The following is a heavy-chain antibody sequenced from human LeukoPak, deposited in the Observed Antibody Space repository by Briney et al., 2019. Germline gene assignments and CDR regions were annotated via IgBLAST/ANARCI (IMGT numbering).Heavy chain of an antibody. CDR3: AREGDIVVVPAAIRHSFYYYYGMDV. CDR1: GYTFTSYG. V-gene: IGHV1-18*01. J-gene: IGHJ6*02. Sequence: GESLKISCTGSGYTFTSYGISWVRQAPGQGLEWMGWISAYNGNTNYAQKLQGRVTMTTDTSTSTAYMELRSLRSDDTAVYYCAREGDIVVVPAAIRHSFYYYYGMDVWGQGTTVTVSS. D-gene: IGHD2-2*01. CDR2: ISAYNGNT.